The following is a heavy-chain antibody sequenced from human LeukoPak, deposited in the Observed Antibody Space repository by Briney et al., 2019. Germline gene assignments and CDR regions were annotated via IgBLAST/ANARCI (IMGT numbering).Heavy chain of an antibody. V-gene: IGHV3-74*01. CDR3: ARDVGYSIDY. Sequence: GGSLRLSRAASGFTFSNYWIHWVRQAPGKGLVWVSRINSDGSSTSYADSVKGRFSISRDNAKNTLYLQMNSLRAEDTAVYYCARDVGYSIDYWGQGTLVTVSS. CDR2: INSDGSST. D-gene: IGHD2-15*01. J-gene: IGHJ4*02. CDR1: GFTFSNYW.